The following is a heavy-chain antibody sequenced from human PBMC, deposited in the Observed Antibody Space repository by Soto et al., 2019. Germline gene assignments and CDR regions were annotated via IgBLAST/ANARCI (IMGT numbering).Heavy chain of an antibody. V-gene: IGHV1-69*01. Sequence: QVQLVQTGAEVKKPGSSVKVSCKASGGTFSSYAISWVRQAPGQGLEWMGGIIPIFGTANYAQKFQGRVTITADESTSTAYMELSSLRSEDTAVYYCARGSYYYDSSGYYRMCYWGQGTLVTVSS. D-gene: IGHD3-22*01. CDR3: ARGSYYYDSSGYYRMCY. J-gene: IGHJ4*02. CDR2: IIPIFGTA. CDR1: GGTFSSYA.